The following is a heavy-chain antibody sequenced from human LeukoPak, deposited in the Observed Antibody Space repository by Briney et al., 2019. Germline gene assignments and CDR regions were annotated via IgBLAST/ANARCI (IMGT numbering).Heavy chain of an antibody. Sequence: QSGGSLRLSCAASGFIFSNYEMNWVRQAPGKGLEWVSYISGSGSNIYYADSVKGRFTISRDNAKNSLYSQANSLRAEDTAVYYCARDRESSSWYAPASIDYWGQGTLVTVSS. CDR1: GFIFSNYE. CDR2: ISGSGSNI. V-gene: IGHV3-48*03. D-gene: IGHD6-13*01. J-gene: IGHJ4*02. CDR3: ARDRESSSWYAPASIDY.